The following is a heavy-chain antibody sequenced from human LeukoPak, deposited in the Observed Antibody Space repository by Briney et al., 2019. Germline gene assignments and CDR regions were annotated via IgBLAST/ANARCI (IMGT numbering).Heavy chain of an antibody. Sequence: ASVKVSCKASGYTFTSYYMHWVRRAPGQGLEWMGIINPSGGSTSYAQKFQGRVTMTRDMSTSTVYMELSSLRSEDTAVYYCARVTTMVRGVIKGNWFDPWGQGTLVTVSS. V-gene: IGHV1-46*01. D-gene: IGHD3-10*01. J-gene: IGHJ5*02. CDR1: GYTFTSYY. CDR2: INPSGGST. CDR3: ARVTTMVRGVIKGNWFDP.